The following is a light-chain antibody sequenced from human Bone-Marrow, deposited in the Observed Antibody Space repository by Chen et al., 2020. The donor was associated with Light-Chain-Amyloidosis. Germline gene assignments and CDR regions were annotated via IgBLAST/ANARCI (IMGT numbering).Light chain of an antibody. CDR2: DDS. CDR1: NIGSTS. V-gene: IGLV3-21*02. Sequence: SYVLTQPSSVSVAPGQTATMACGGNNIGSTSVHWYQQTPGKAPILVVYDDSDRPSGIPDRFSGSNSGTTATLAISRVEAGDEADYYCQVWDRSSDRPVFGGGTKLTVL. J-gene: IGLJ3*02. CDR3: QVWDRSSDRPV.